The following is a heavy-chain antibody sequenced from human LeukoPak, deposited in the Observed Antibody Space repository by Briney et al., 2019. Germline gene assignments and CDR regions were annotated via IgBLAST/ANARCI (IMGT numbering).Heavy chain of an antibody. CDR2: IKRDGSEK. CDR1: GFTFNTYW. Sequence: GGSLRLSCAASGFTFNTYWMSWVRQAPGKGLECVANIKRDGSEKYYVDSVKGRFTIFRDDAKSSLYLQMNSLRAEDTAVYFCARVYTGNRWHFDYWGQGTLVTVSS. D-gene: IGHD2-2*02. CDR3: ARVYTGNRWHFDY. V-gene: IGHV3-7*03. J-gene: IGHJ4*02.